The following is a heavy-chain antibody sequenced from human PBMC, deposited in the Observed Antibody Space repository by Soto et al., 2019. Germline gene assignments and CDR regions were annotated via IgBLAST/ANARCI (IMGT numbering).Heavy chain of an antibody. CDR2: ISSSSSYI. CDR3: ARDGAGVAGMDV. Sequence: SLRLSCAASGLTFSSYSMNWVRQAPGKGLEWVSSISSSSSYIYYADSVKGRFTISRDNAKNSLYLQMNSLRAEDTAVYYCARDGAGVAGMDVWGQGTTVTVSS. V-gene: IGHV3-21*01. CDR1: GLTFSSYS. D-gene: IGHD2-8*01. J-gene: IGHJ6*02.